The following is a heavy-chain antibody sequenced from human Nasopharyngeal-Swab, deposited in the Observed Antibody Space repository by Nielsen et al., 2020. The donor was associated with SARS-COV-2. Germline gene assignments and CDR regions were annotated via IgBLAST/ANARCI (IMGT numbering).Heavy chain of an antibody. V-gene: IGHV3-74*01. CDR1: GFTLSNYW. J-gene: IGHJ4*02. D-gene: IGHD3-10*01. CDR2: INSDGSTT. Sequence: GESLKISCAASGFTLSNYWTHWFRQAPGKGLAWVALINSDGSTTSYADSVKGRFTISRDDGKNTLYLEMNSLRAEDTAIYYCASGIFSPSYYRGQGTLVTVSS. CDR3: ASGIFSPSYY.